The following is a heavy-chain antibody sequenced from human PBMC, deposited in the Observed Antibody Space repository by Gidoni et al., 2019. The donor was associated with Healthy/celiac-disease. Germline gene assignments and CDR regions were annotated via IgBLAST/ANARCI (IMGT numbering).Heavy chain of an antibody. V-gene: IGHV3-23*01. J-gene: IGHJ3*02. CDR1: ALTFSSYA. CDR3: AKGSYGGNTDAFDI. D-gene: IGHD2-15*01. CDR2: ISGSGGST. Sequence: EVQLLESGGGFVQPGGSLRLSCAASALTFSSYAMSWFRQAPGKGLEWVSAISGSGGSTYYADSVKGRFTISRDNSKNTLYLQMNSLRAEDTAVYYCAKGSYGGNTDAFDIWDQRYNGHRLF.